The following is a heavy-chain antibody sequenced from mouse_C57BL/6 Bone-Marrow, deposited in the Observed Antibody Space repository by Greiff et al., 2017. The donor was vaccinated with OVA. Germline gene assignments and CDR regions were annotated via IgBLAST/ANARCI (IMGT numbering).Heavy chain of an antibody. J-gene: IGHJ2*01. CDR2: IYPRSGNT. CDR3: ARYYYGSRTFDY. D-gene: IGHD1-1*01. CDR1: DYTFTSYG. V-gene: IGHV1-81*01. Sequence: VQLQQSGAELARPGASVKLSCKASDYTFTSYGISWVKQRTGQGLEWIGEIYPRSGNTYYNEKFKGKATLTADKSSSTAYMELRSLTSEDSAVYFCARYYYGSRTFDYWGQGTTLTVSS.